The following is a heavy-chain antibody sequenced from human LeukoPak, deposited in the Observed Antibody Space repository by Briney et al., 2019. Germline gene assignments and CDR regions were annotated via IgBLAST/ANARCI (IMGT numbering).Heavy chain of an antibody. D-gene: IGHD2-2*02. J-gene: IGHJ3*02. CDR1: GGSFSGYY. CDR3: ASGYCSSTSCYTNAFDI. CDR2: IYYSGST. V-gene: IGHV4-34*01. Sequence: PSETLSLTCAVYGGSFSGYYWGWIRQPPGKGLEWIGSIYYSGSTYYNPSLKSRVTISVDTSKNQFSLKLSSVTAADTAVYYCASGYCSSTSCYTNAFDIWGQGTMVTVSS.